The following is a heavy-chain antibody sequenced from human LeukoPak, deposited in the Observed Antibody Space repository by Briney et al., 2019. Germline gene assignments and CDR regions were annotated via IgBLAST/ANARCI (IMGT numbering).Heavy chain of an antibody. CDR3: ASSAYSGYLDY. Sequence: ASVKVPCKASGYTFTSYGISWVRQAPGQGLEWMGWISAYNGNTNYAQKLQGRVTMTTDTSTSTAYMELRSLRSDDTAVYYCASSAYSGYLDYWGQGTLVTVSS. J-gene: IGHJ4*02. D-gene: IGHD5-12*01. CDR2: ISAYNGNT. CDR1: GYTFTSYG. V-gene: IGHV1-18*01.